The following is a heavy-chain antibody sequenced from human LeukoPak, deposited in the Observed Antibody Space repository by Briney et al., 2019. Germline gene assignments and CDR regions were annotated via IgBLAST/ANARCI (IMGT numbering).Heavy chain of an antibody. CDR3: ARDAVWSGEFFDS. D-gene: IGHD3-10*01. J-gene: IGHJ4*02. Sequence: GGSLRLSCAASGFTFSSYSMNWVRQAPGKGLGWVSSISSSSSYIYYADSVKGRFTISRDNAKNSLYLQMNSLRAEDTAVYYCARDAVWSGEFFDSWGQGTLVTVSS. CDR1: GFTFSSYS. V-gene: IGHV3-21*01. CDR2: ISSSSSYI.